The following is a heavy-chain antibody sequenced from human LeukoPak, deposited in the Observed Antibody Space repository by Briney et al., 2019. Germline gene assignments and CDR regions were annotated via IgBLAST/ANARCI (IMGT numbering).Heavy chain of an antibody. D-gene: IGHD2-2*02. Sequence: GASVKVSCKASGYTFTGYYMHWVRQALGQGLEWMGWINPNSGGTNYAQKFQGRVTMTRDTSISTAYMELSRLRSDDTAVYYCARDPRDIVVVPAAIGNWFDPWGQGTLVTVSS. J-gene: IGHJ5*02. CDR3: ARDPRDIVVVPAAIGNWFDP. CDR2: INPNSGGT. V-gene: IGHV1-2*02. CDR1: GYTFTGYY.